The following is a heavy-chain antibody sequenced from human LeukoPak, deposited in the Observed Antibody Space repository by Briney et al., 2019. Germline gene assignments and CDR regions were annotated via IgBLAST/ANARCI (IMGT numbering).Heavy chain of an antibody. V-gene: IGHV3-21*01. CDR3: ARGGVSVGGNFDY. D-gene: IGHD4-23*01. Sequence: RTGGSLRLSCAASGFTFSSYTMNWVRQAPGKGLEWVSSISRSSSYIYYADSMKGRFTISRDNANNSPFLQMNSLRAEDTAVYYCARGGVSVGGNFDYWGQGTLVTVSS. CDR1: GFTFSSYT. CDR2: ISRSSSYI. J-gene: IGHJ4*02.